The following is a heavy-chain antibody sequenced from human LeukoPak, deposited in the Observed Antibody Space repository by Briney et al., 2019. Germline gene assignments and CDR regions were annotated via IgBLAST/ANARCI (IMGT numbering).Heavy chain of an antibody. CDR1: GYTLTELS. D-gene: IGHD3-22*01. J-gene: IGHJ6*04. V-gene: IGHV1-24*01. CDR2: FDPEDGET. CDR3: ATAQGVKSYYYDSSAESPLDV. Sequence: ASVKVSCKVSGYTLTELSMHWVRQAPGKGLEWMGGFDPEDGETIYAQKFQGRVTMTEDTSTVTAYMELSSLRSEDTAVYYCATAQGVKSYYYDSSAESPLDVWGKGTTVTVSS.